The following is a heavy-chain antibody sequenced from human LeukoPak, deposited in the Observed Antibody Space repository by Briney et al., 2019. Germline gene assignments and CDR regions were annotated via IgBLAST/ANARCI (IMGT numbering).Heavy chain of an antibody. CDR1: GGSISSSSYY. CDR2: IYYSGST. Sequence: SETLSLTCTVSGGSISSSSYYWGWIRQPPGKGLEWIGSIYYSGSTYYNPSLKSRVTISVDTSKNQFSLKLSSVTAADTAVYYCARQGIVVVPAAIHYYYGMDVWGQGTTVTASS. D-gene: IGHD2-2*01. V-gene: IGHV4-39*01. J-gene: IGHJ6*02. CDR3: ARQGIVVVPAAIHYYYGMDV.